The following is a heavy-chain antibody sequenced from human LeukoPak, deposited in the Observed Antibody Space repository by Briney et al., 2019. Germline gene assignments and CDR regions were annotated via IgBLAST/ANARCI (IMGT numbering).Heavy chain of an antibody. CDR2: IRDDGSTR. CDR3: AKVPHSWGLFDS. Sequence: GGSLRLSCGASGFTFSRYGLHWVRQAPGKGLEWVAFIRDDGSTRYYADSVKGRFTVSRDNSKNMLYLQMDSLRTEDTAVYYCAKVPHSWGLFDSWGQGALVTVSS. V-gene: IGHV3-30*02. CDR1: GFTFSRYG. J-gene: IGHJ4*02. D-gene: IGHD3-16*01.